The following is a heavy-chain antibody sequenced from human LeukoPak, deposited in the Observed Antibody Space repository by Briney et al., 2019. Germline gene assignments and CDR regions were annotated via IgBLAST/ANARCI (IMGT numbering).Heavy chain of an antibody. CDR2: INHSGST. J-gene: IGHJ3*02. CDR3: ARDYYDSSGSPNDAFDI. Sequence: SETLSLTCAVYGGSFSGYYWSWIRQPPGKGLEWIGEINHSGSTNYNPSLKSRVTISVDTSKNQFSLKLSSVTAADTAVYYCARDYYDSSGSPNDAFDIWGQGTMVTVSS. D-gene: IGHD3-22*01. CDR1: GGSFSGYY. V-gene: IGHV4-34*01.